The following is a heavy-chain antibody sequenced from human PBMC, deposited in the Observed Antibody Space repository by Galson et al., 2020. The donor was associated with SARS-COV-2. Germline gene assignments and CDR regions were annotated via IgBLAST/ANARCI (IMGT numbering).Heavy chain of an antibody. CDR2: IYHNGDT. CDR3: ARQIGSGRWGFDI. J-gene: IGHJ3*02. V-gene: IGHV4-38-2*01. CDR1: GYSITNDYW. D-gene: IGHD6-19*01. Sequence: SETLSLTCGVSGYSITNDYWWGWIRLAPGKGLEWIGSIYHNGDTHYSPSLKSRITISVDTSTNQFSLKLTSVTAADTAAYYCARQIGSGRWGFDIWGQWTMVTVSS.